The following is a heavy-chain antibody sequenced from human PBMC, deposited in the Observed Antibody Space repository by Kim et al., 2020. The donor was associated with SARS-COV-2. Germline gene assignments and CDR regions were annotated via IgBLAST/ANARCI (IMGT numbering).Heavy chain of an antibody. CDR2: ISIWSTYI. V-gene: IGHV3-21*01. J-gene: IGHJ4*02. CDR3: ARDLSSGRPSGFDY. Sequence: GGSLRLSCAASGFNFNSYSMNWVRQAPGKGLEWVSTISIWSTYIYYADSLKGRFTISRDNAKNSLFLQMNSLRAEDTAMYYCARDLSSGRPSGFDYWGQGILVSVS. CDR1: GFNFNSYS. D-gene: IGHD6-19*01.